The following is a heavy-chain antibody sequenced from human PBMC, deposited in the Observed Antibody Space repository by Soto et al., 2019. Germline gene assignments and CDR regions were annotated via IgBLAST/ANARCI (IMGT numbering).Heavy chain of an antibody. CDR3: ARDGDIVVVPAASYYYYGMDV. J-gene: IGHJ6*02. CDR1: GFTFSSFG. Sequence: PGGSLRLSCAASGFTFSSFGMHCVRQAPGKGLEWVAVIWYDGSNKYYADSVKGRFTISRDNSKNTLYLQMNSLRAEDTAVYYCARDGDIVVVPAASYYYYGMDVWGQGTTVTVSS. D-gene: IGHD2-2*01. CDR2: IWYDGSNK. V-gene: IGHV3-33*01.